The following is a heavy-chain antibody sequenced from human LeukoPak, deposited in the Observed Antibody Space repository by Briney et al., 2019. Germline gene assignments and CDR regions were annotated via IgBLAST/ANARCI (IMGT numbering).Heavy chain of an antibody. CDR3: ARGSYYYDSSGYYAPSYYYGMDV. D-gene: IGHD3-22*01. V-gene: IGHV3-21*01. CDR1: GFTFSSYS. J-gene: IGHJ6*02. Sequence: GGSLRLSCAASGFTFSSYSMNWVRQAPGKGLEWVSSISSSSSYIYYADSVKGRFTISRDNAKNSLYLQMNSLRAEDTAVYYCARGSYYYDSSGYYAPSYYYGMDVWGRGTTVTVSS. CDR2: ISSSSSYI.